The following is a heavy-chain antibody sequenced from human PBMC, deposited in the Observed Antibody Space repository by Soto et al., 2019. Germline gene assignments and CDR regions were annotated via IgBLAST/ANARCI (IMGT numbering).Heavy chain of an antibody. V-gene: IGHV3-64D*06. CDR2: ISSNGDST. J-gene: IGHJ5*02. Sequence: PGGSLRLSCSASGFTFSMFWMHWVRQAPGKGLEYVSGISSNGDSTYYADSVKGRFTISRDNSKNTLYLQMSSLRAVDTAVYYCVHPRSTVQIPPTWGEGTLVTVSS. D-gene: IGHD4-17*01. CDR3: VHPRSTVQIPPT. CDR1: GFTFSMFW.